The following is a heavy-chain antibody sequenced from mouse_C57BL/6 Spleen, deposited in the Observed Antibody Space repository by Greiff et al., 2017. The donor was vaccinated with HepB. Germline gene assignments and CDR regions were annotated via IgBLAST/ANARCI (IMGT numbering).Heavy chain of an antibody. V-gene: IGHV1-64*01. CDR3: ARRTYYGSSGAMDY. CDR2: IHPNSGST. J-gene: IGHJ4*01. Sequence: VQLQQSGAELVKPGASVKLSCKASGYTFTSYWMHWVKQRPGQGLEWIGLIHPNSGSTNYNEKFKSKATLTVDKSSSTAYIQLSSLTSEDSAVYYCARRTYYGSSGAMDYWGQGTSVTVSS. CDR1: GYTFTSYW. D-gene: IGHD1-1*01.